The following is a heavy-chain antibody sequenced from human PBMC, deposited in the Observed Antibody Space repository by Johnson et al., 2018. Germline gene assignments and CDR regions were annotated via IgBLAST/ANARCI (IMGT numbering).Heavy chain of an antibody. CDR2: INHSGST. D-gene: IGHD5-18*01. V-gene: IGHV4-34*01. J-gene: IGHJ3*01. CDR1: GGSFSGYY. CDR3: ARGYNYGTDAFDF. Sequence: QVQLQQGGAGLLKPSETLSLTCAVYGGSFSGYYWSWIRQPPGKGLEWIGEINHSGSTNYNPSLQSRVTISVDTSKNQFSLKLSTVTAADTAVYYCARGYNYGTDAFDFWGQGTLVTVSS.